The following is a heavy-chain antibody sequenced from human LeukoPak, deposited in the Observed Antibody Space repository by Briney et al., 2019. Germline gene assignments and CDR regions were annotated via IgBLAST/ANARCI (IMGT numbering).Heavy chain of an antibody. CDR2: ISGYNGNT. CDR3: ARGDFDSSDYGVY. V-gene: IGHV1-18*01. D-gene: IGHD3-22*01. CDR1: GYTFTSYG. J-gene: IGHJ4*02. Sequence: GASVKVSCKASGYTFTSYGISWVRQAPGQGLEWMGWISGYNGNTNYAQQNLQGRVTMTTDTSTSTAYMELSRLRSDDTAVYYCARGDFDSSDYGVYWGQGTLVTVSS.